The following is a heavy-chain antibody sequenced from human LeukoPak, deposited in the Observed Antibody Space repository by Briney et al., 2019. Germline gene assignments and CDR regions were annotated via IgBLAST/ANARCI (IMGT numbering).Heavy chain of an antibody. CDR1: GFIFSNYW. D-gene: IGHD6-19*01. V-gene: IGHV3-48*03. J-gene: IGHJ5*02. CDR2: ISSSGSTI. CDR3: AKDCEGSGWYGSTFCRFDP. Sequence: GGSLRLSCEASGFIFSNYWMIWVRQAPGKGLEWVSYISSSGSTIYYADSVKGRFTISRDNAKNSLYLQMNSLRAEDTAVYYCAKDCEGSGWYGSTFCRFDPWGQGTLVTVSS.